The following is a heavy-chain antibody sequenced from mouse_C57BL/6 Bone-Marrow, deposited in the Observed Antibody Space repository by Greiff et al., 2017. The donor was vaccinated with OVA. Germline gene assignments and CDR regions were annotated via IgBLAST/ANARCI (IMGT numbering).Heavy chain of an antibody. CDR1: GYTFTDYY. CDR2: INPYNGGT. V-gene: IGHV1-19*01. CDR3: ANYYGSSYYAMDY. D-gene: IGHD1-1*01. J-gene: IGHJ4*01. Sequence: EVKVVESGPVLVKPGASVKMSCKASGYTFTDYYMNWVKQSPGKSLEWIGVINPYNGGTSYNQKFKGKATLTVDKSSSTAYMELNSLTSEDSAVYYCANYYGSSYYAMDYWGQGTSVTVSS.